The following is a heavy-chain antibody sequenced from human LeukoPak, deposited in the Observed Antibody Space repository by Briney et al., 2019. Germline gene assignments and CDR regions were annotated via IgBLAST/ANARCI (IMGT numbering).Heavy chain of an antibody. CDR3: ARSLGIVVDILHEAFDI. CDR1: GFTFNSYSM. V-gene: IGHV4-4*02. Sequence: GSLRLSCAASGFTFNSYSMNWVRQAPGKGLEWIGEIYHSGSTNYNPSLNSRVTISLDKSKNQFSLKLTSVTAADTAVYYCARSLGIVVDILHEAFDIWGQGTMVTVSS. D-gene: IGHD3-22*01. CDR2: IYHSGST. J-gene: IGHJ3*02.